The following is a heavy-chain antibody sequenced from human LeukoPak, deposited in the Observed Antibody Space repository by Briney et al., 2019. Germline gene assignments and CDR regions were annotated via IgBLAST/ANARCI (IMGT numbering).Heavy chain of an antibody. V-gene: IGHV4-61*08. CDR2: IYNSGRT. Sequence: SETLSLTCTVSGGSVASTAYYWSWIRQPPGKGLEWIGYIYNSGRTNNNPSLKSRVTMSVETSKNQFSLKLSSVTAADTAVYYCARTSYSSSWYSSVIVFDYWGQGTLVTVSS. CDR1: GGSVASTAYY. J-gene: IGHJ4*02. D-gene: IGHD6-13*01. CDR3: ARTSYSSSWYSSVIVFDY.